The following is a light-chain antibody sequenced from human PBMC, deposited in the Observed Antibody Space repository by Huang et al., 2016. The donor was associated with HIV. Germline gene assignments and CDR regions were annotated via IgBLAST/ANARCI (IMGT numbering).Light chain of an antibody. V-gene: IGKV3-15*01. J-gene: IGKJ1*01. CDR2: GVS. CDR1: QSLSSQ. Sequence: EIVMTQSPATLSVSPGERDTLACRASQSLSSQLAWYQQKRVQAARLRIYGVSTMATDIPARISGSGSGTDFTLTINSLQSEDFATYYGQQYNDWPLTFGQGTEVEIK. CDR3: QQYNDWPLT.